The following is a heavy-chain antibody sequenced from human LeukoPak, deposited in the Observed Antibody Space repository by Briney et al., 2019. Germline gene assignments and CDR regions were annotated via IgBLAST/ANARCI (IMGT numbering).Heavy chain of an antibody. D-gene: IGHD4-17*01. CDR1: GFTFSSYA. CDR3: ARAGGSTVSHSDY. J-gene: IGHJ4*02. Sequence: GGSLRLSCAASGFTFSSYAMHWVRQDPGKGLEWVAVISYDGSNKYYADSVKGRFTISRDNSKNTLYLQMNSLRAEDTAVYYCARAGGSTVSHSDYWGQGTPVTVSS. V-gene: IGHV3-30-3*01. CDR2: ISYDGSNK.